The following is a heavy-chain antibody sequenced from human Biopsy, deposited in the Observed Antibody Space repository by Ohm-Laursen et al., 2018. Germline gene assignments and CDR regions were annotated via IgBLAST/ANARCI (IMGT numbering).Heavy chain of an antibody. D-gene: IGHD2-15*01. J-gene: IGHJ4*02. Sequence: SLRLSCSASGFILSDYYMNWIRQVPGKALEYVSSINSAGMIYYGDYVKGRFTISRDSASNSLFLQLNGLKDEDTAIYYCARAIGIVAAPIDYWGQGIRVTVSS. V-gene: IGHV3-69-1*02. CDR3: ARAIGIVAAPIDY. CDR1: GFILSDYY. CDR2: INSAGMI.